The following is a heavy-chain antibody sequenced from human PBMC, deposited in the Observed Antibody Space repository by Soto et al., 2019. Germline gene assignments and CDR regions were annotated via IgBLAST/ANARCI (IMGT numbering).Heavy chain of an antibody. CDR1: GFTFSSYG. CDR3: ARDLSGDYGALDT. V-gene: IGHV3-33*01. Sequence: PGGSLRLSCAPSGFTFSSYGMHWARQAPGKGLEWVTVIWYDGRNKVYADTVKGRYTISRDNYKNTLYLKMNSLRADDSVVYYCARDLSGDYGALDTWGQGTMVTVSS. J-gene: IGHJ3*02. CDR2: IWYDGRNK. D-gene: IGHD4-17*01.